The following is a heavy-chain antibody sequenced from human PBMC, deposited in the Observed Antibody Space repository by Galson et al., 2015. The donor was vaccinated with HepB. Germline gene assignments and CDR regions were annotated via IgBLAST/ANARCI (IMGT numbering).Heavy chain of an antibody. CDR2: IKQDGSEK. D-gene: IGHD5-12*01. V-gene: IGHV3-7*03. Sequence: SLRLSCAASGFTFSSYWMSWVRQAPGRGLEWVANIKQDGSEKYYVDSVKGRFTISRDNAKNSLYLQMNSLRAEDTAVYYCARDGSGYVGEGKFDYWGQGTLVTVSS. CDR1: GFTFSSYW. CDR3: ARDGSGYVGEGKFDY. J-gene: IGHJ4*02.